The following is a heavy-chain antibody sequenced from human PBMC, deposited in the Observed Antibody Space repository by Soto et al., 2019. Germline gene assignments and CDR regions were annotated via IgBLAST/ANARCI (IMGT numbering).Heavy chain of an antibody. V-gene: IGHV4-59*01. CDR1: GGYTVNFC. Sequence: LQLLRVTWSVVGGYTVNFCWSWISPTPGKGLEWIGSIHYSGSTNYNPSLKSRVTISVDTSKNQFSLKLSSVTAADTAVYYCARDQPSVSYGAFDIWGQGTMVT. D-gene: IGHD5-18*01. CDR3: ARDQPSVSYGAFDI. J-gene: IGHJ3*02. CDR2: IHYSGST.